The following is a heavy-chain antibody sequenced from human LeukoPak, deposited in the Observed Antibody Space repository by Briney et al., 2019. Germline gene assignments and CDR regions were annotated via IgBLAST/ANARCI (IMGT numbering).Heavy chain of an antibody. Sequence: SQTLSLTCTVSGGSISGGSYYWSWIRQPAGKGLEWIGRIYTSGSTNYNPSLKSRVTISVDTSKYQFSLKLSSVTAADTAVYYCARDSAWGVVDYWGQGTLVTVSS. J-gene: IGHJ4*02. D-gene: IGHD3-3*01. V-gene: IGHV4-61*02. CDR3: ARDSAWGVVDY. CDR2: IYTSGST. CDR1: GGSISGGSYY.